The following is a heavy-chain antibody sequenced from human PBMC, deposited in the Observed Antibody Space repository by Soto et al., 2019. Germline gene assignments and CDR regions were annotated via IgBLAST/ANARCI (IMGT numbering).Heavy chain of an antibody. V-gene: IGHV1-69*04. CDR2: IIPILGIA. J-gene: IGHJ5*02. CDR3: ARDWMRYSNYGFDP. Sequence: ASVKVSCKASGGTFSSYTISWVRQAPGQGLEWMGRIIPILGIANYAQKFQGRVTITADKSTSTAYMELSSLRSEDTAVYYCARDWMRYSNYGFDPWGQGTLVTVSS. CDR1: GGTFSSYT. D-gene: IGHD4-4*01.